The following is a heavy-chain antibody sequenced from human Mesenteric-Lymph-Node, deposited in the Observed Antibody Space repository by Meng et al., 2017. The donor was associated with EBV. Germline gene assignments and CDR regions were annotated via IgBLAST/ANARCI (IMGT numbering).Heavy chain of an antibody. CDR2: INTNIGNS. CDR3: TRFDWLAHH. CDR1: GYTFTNYA. D-gene: IGHD3-9*01. J-gene: IGHJ5*02. Sequence: QVQLWQSGSELKKPGASVKVSCKASGYTFTNYAINWVRQAPGQGLEWMGRINTNIGNSMYAQGFTGRFVFSLDTSVSTAYLQISSLKTEDTAVYYCTRFDWLAHHWGQGTLVTASS. V-gene: IGHV7-4-1*02.